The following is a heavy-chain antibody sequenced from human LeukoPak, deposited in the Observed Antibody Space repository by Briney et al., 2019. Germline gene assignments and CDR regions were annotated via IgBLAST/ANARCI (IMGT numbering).Heavy chain of an antibody. CDR2: IYTSGST. Sequence: PSETLSLTCTVSGGSISSYYWSWIRQPAGKELEWIGRIYTSGSTNYNPSLKSRVTMSVDTSKNQFSLKLSSVTAADTAVYYCASVGYDFWSGNQVDYWGQGTLVTVSS. J-gene: IGHJ4*02. CDR3: ASVGYDFWSGNQVDY. D-gene: IGHD3-3*01. V-gene: IGHV4-4*07. CDR1: GGSISSYY.